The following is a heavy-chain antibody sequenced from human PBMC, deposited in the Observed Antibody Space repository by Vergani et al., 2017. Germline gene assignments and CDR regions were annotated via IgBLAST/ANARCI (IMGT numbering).Heavy chain of an antibody. D-gene: IGHD3-10*01. CDR2: IYSGGST. J-gene: IGHJ4*02. V-gene: IGHV3-66*01. CDR3: AGGSGSWHYFDY. Sequence: PASGFTVSSNYMSWVRPAPGKGLEWVSVIYSGGSTYYADSMKGRFTIPRDKSKNTLYLQMNSLSAEDPAVYYCAGGSGSWHYFDYWGQGTLVTVSS. CDR1: GFTVSSNY.